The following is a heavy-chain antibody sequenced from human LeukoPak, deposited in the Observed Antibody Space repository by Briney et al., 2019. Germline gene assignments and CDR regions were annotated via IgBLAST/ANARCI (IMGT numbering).Heavy chain of an antibody. D-gene: IGHD2-15*01. CDR1: GFTFSSYE. CDR3: ASLGGLYCSGGNCYRDAFDI. V-gene: IGHV3-48*03. Sequence: GGSLRLSCAASGFTFSSYEMNWVRQAPGKGLECVSYISSRGTTIYYADSVKGRFTISRGNAKNSLYLQMNSLRAEDTAVYYCASLGGLYCSGGNCYRDAFDIWGQGTMVTVSS. J-gene: IGHJ3*02. CDR2: ISSRGTTI.